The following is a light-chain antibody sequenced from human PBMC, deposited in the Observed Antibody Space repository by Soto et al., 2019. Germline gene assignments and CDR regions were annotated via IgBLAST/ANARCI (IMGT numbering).Light chain of an antibody. CDR3: QQYNNWPPWT. CDR2: GAS. Sequence: EMVMTQSPATLSVSPGERATLSCRASQSVSSNLAWYQQKPGQAPRLPIYGASTRATGIPARFSGSGSGTEFTLTISSLQSEDFAVYYCQQYNNWPPWTFGQGTKVDIK. V-gene: IGKV3-15*01. J-gene: IGKJ1*01. CDR1: QSVSSN.